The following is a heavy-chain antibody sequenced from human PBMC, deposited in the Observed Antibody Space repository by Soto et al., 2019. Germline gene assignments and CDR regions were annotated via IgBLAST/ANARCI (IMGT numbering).Heavy chain of an antibody. D-gene: IGHD3-22*01. J-gene: IGHJ4*02. CDR2: INPSGGST. CDR1: GYTFTSYY. V-gene: IGHV1-46*01. CDR3: ARINSSGYYYGY. Sequence: QVQLVQSGAEVKKPGASVKVSCKASGYTFTSYYIHWVRQAPGQGLEWMGIINPSGGSTSYTQKFQGRVTMTRDTSTSTVYMELSSLRSDDTAVYYCARINSSGYYYGYWGQGTLVTVSS.